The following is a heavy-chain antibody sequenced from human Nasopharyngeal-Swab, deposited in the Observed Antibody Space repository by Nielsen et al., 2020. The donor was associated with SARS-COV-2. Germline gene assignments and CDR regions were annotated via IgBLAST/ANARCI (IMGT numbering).Heavy chain of an antibody. CDR1: GFTFDDYG. V-gene: IGHV3-9*03. CDR2: ISWDGLTI. D-gene: IGHD3-3*01. Sequence: PLRLTCAASGFTFDDYGMHWVRQAPREGLEWVSGISWDGLTIGYADSVKGRLAISRDNAKNSLYLQMNSLRVEDMAFYYCAKATNARYDFWSGSFDYWGQGTLVTVSS. CDR3: AKATNARYDFWSGSFDY. J-gene: IGHJ4*02.